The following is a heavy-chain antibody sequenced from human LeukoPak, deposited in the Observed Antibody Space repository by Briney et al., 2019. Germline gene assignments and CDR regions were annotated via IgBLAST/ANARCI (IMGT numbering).Heavy chain of an antibody. Sequence: ASVKVSCKASGYTFTGHYMHWVRQAPGQGLEWMGRINPNSGGTTYAQKFQGRVTMTRDTSISTAYMELSRLRSDDTAVYYCARDPCSGGSCYYYYYGMDVWGQGTTVTVSS. V-gene: IGHV1-2*06. CDR1: GYTFTGHY. J-gene: IGHJ6*02. CDR2: INPNSGGT. CDR3: ARDPCSGGSCYYYYYGMDV. D-gene: IGHD2-15*01.